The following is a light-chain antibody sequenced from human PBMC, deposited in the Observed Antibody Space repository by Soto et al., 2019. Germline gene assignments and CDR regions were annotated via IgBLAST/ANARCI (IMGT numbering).Light chain of an antibody. J-gene: IGKJ2*01. CDR2: AAS. Sequence: IQLTQSPSSLSASVGDRVTITCRASQGISSYLAWYQQKPGKAPKLLIYAASTLQSGVPSRFSAGGSGTEFILTISSLQPEDFATYYCLQHKDYPYTFGQGTKVEIK. CDR3: LQHKDYPYT. CDR1: QGISSY. V-gene: IGKV1-9*01.